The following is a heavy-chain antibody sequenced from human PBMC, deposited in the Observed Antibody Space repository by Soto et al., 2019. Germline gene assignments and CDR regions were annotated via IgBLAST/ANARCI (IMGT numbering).Heavy chain of an antibody. V-gene: IGHV3-33*01. J-gene: IGHJ4*02. Sequence: PGGSLRLSCAASGFTFSSYGMHWVRQAPGKGLEWVAVIWYDGSNKYYADSVKGRFTISRDNSKNTLYLQMNSLRAEDTAVYYCARTADGYYFDYWGQGTLVTVSS. D-gene: IGHD6-13*01. CDR3: ARTADGYYFDY. CDR1: GFTFSSYG. CDR2: IWYDGSNK.